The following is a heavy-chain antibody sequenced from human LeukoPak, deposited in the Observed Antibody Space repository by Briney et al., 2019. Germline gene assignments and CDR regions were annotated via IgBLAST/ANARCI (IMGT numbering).Heavy chain of an antibody. CDR3: AKPTGDTGWYGLFEY. CDR2: VSYDGNDD. Sequence: GRSLRLSCAASGFTFGGYAMNWVRQAPGKGLEWVAVVSYDGNDDYYADSVKGRFTISRDNSKNTLYLQMNSLRAEDTAVYYCAKPTGDTGWYGLFEYWGQGTLVTVSS. J-gene: IGHJ4*02. CDR1: GFTFGGYA. D-gene: IGHD6-19*01. V-gene: IGHV3-30*18.